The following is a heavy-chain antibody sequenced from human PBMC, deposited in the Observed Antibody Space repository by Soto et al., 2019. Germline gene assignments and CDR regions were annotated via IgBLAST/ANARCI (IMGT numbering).Heavy chain of an antibody. J-gene: IGHJ4*02. D-gene: IGHD6-19*01. CDR1: GFTFSSYG. CDR3: VIDRRGWYYSAFDS. CDR2: ISYDGSNE. V-gene: IGHV3-30*03. Sequence: PGGSLRLSCAASGFTFSSYGMHWVRQAPGKGLEWVAVISYDGSNEYYADSVKGRFTISRDNSKNTLYLQMNSLRTEDTAVYYCVIDRRGWYYSAFDSWGQGTLVPVSS.